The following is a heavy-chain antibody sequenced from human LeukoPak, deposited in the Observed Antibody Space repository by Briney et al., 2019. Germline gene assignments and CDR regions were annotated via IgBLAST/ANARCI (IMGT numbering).Heavy chain of an antibody. D-gene: IGHD2-2*02. CDR1: GGTFSSYA. CDR2: IIPIFGTA. CDR3: ARGSYCSSTSCYMAIDY. V-gene: IGHV1-69*13. J-gene: IGHJ4*02. Sequence: SVKVSCKASGGTFSSYAISWVRQAPGQGLEWMGGIIPIFGTANYAQKFQGRVTITADESTSTAYMELSSLRSEDTAVYYCARGSYCSSTSCYMAIDYWGQGTLVTVSP.